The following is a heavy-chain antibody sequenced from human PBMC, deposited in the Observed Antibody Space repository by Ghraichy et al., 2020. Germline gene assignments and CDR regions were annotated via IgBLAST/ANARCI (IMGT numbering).Heavy chain of an antibody. J-gene: IGHJ4*02. CDR1: GFTFSSYT. CDR2: VSFDGSNK. V-gene: IGHV3-30-3*01. D-gene: IGHD5-18*01. Sequence: GGSLRLSCAASGFTFSSYTIHWVRQAPGKGLEWVAVVSFDGSNKYYADSVKGRFTISRDNSKNTVYLQMNSLRAEDTAVYHCARVMGLGDDTTMDNFDYWGQGTLVTVSS. CDR3: ARVMGLGDDTTMDNFDY.